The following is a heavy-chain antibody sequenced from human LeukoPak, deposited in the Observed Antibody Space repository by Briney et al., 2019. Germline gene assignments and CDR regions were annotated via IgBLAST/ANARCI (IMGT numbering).Heavy chain of an antibody. CDR1: GGSISSSNW. CDR3: AREYGDYVYWYFDL. J-gene: IGHJ2*01. CDR2: IYHSGST. V-gene: IGHV4-4*02. Sequence: SGTLSLTCAVSGGSISSSNWWSWVRPPPGKGLEWIGEIYHSGSTNYNPSLKSRVTISVDKSKNQFSLKLSSVTAADTAVYYCAREYGDYVYWYFDLWGRGTLVTVSS. D-gene: IGHD4-17*01.